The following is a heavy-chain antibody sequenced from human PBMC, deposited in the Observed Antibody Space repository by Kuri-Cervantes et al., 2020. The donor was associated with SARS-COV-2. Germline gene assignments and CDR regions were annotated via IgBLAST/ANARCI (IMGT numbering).Heavy chain of an antibody. CDR1: GFTFSNSA. Sequence: GGSLRLSCAASGFTFSNSALNWVRQAPGRGLEWVSRIRGSADGTYDAESVKGRFTISRDNSSNTLYVQMNSPRAEDTAVYHCAKVDRGAVLQWWKQDDHWGQGILVTVSS. CDR3: AKVDRGAVLQWWKQDDH. CDR2: IRGSADGT. D-gene: IGHD2-15*01. V-gene: IGHV3-23*01. J-gene: IGHJ5*02.